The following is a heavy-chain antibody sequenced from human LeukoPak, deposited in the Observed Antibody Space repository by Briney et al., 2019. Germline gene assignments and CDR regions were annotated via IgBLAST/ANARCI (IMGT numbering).Heavy chain of an antibody. D-gene: IGHD3-10*01. Sequence: PSVKVSCKASGYTFTGYYMHWVRQAPGQGLEWMGWINPNSGGTNYAQKFQGRVTMTRDTSISTAYMELSSLRAEDTAVYYCARVGSGSSAYWGQGTLVTVSS. CDR1: GYTFTGYY. CDR2: INPNSGGT. V-gene: IGHV1-2*02. J-gene: IGHJ4*02. CDR3: ARVGSGSSAY.